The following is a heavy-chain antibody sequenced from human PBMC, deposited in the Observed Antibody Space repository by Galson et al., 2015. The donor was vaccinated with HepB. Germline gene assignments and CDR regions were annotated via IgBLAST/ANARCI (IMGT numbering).Heavy chain of an antibody. V-gene: IGHV1-69*06. CDR2: TIPMFDTA. CDR1: GGSFNTYA. J-gene: IGHJ3*02. Sequence: SVKVSCKASGGSFNTYAISWLRQAPGQGLEWMGGTIPMFDTAIYAQKLQGRVTITADKSTNTAYMDLSSLRSEDTAVYYCARDRADYYDSSGYSGAFDIWGHGTMVTVSS. CDR3: ARDRADYYDSSGYSGAFDI. D-gene: IGHD3-22*01.